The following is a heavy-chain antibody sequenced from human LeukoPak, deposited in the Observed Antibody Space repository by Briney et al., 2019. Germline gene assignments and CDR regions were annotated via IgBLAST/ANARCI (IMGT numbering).Heavy chain of an antibody. V-gene: IGHV1-2*06. CDR2: INPNSGGT. CDR3: ARNGGGYSNLYYYMDV. CDR1: GYTFTGYY. J-gene: IGHJ6*03. D-gene: IGHD4-11*01. Sequence: ASVKVSCKASGYTFTGYYMHWVRQAPGQGLEWMGRINPNSGGTNYAQKFQGRVTMTRDTSISTAYMELSRLVSDDTAVYYCARNGGGYSNLYYYMDVWGKGTTVTVSS.